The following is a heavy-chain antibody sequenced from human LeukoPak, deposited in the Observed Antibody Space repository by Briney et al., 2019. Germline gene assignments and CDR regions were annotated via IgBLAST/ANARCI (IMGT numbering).Heavy chain of an antibody. D-gene: IGHD3-22*01. CDR3: AKRGYYYDSSGYYSRTYFDY. J-gene: IGHJ4*02. CDR1: GFTFSSYG. CDR2: ISYDGSNK. V-gene: IGHV3-30*18. Sequence: GGSLRLSCVVSGFTFSSYGMHWVRQAPGKGLKWVAVISYDGSNKYYADSVKGRFTISRDNSKNTLYLQMNSLRAEDTAVYYCAKRGYYYDSSGYYSRTYFDYWGQGTLVIASS.